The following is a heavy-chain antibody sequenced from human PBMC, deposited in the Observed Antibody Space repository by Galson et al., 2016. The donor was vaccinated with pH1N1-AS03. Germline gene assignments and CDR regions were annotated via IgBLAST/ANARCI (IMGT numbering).Heavy chain of an antibody. CDR1: GFSFNDHA. V-gene: IGHV3-9*01. Sequence: SLRLSCAASGFSFNDHALHWVRRAPGKGLEWVSGISWDGSNTDYADSVKGRFTISRDNAKNSLYLQMNSLRPEDTALYYCAKAERGGYYFRRTFEIWGQGTMVTVSS. CDR3: AKAERGGYYFRRTFEI. J-gene: IGHJ3*02. D-gene: IGHD3-22*01. CDR2: ISWDGSNT.